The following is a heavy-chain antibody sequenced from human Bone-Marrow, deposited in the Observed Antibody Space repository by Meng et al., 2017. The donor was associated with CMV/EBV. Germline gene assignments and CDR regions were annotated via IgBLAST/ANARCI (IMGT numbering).Heavy chain of an antibody. D-gene: IGHD3-10*01. CDR3: ARYGLRGFFDY. CDR1: GYTFTNYD. CDR2: MNPNSGNA. V-gene: IGHV1-8*01. J-gene: IGHJ4*02. Sequence: ASVKVSCKPSGYTFTNYDINWVRQATGQGLEWMGWMNPNSGNAGYAQKFQGRVTMTRNTSINTAYMELSSLRSEDTAINYCARYGLRGFFDYWGQGTLVTVSS.